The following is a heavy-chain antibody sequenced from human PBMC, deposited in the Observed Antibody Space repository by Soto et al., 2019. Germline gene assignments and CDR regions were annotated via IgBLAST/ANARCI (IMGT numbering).Heavy chain of an antibody. CDR1: GFTFSSYS. CDR3: AKDVSGMVAKTVFGY. J-gene: IGHJ4*02. D-gene: IGHD3-10*02. Sequence: GSLRLSCAASGFTFSSYSMNWVRQAPGKGLEWVSTISSTSIYIYYADSARGRFTISRDNAKNSLYLQMNSLRAEDTAVYYCAKDVSGMVAKTVFGYWGQGTLVTVSS. V-gene: IGHV3-21*01. CDR2: ISSTSIYI.